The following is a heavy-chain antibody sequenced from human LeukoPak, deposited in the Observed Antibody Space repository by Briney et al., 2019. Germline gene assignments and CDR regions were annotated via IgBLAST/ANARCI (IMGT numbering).Heavy chain of an antibody. CDR2: INSDGSRA. J-gene: IGHJ4*02. CDR3: VKDSPPRYSGSPPAY. V-gene: IGHV3-74*01. CDR1: GFTFSTYW. D-gene: IGHD1-26*01. Sequence: GGSLRLSCAASGFTFSTYWMHWVRQAPGKGLVWVSRINSDGSRAYYADSVKGRFTISRDNAKNSLYLQMNSLRADDTAVYYCVKDSPPRYSGSPPAYWGQGTLVTVSS.